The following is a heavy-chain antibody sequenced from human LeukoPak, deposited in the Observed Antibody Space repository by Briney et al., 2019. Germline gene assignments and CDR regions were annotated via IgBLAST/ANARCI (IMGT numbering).Heavy chain of an antibody. CDR3: ANLRITIFGWEGYMDV. J-gene: IGHJ6*03. CDR2: INSDGSST. Sequence: GGSLRLSCAASGFTFSSYSMNWVRQAPGKGLVWVSRINSDGSSTSYADSVKGRFTISRDNAKNTLYLQMNSLRAEDTAVYYCANLRITIFGWEGYMDVWGKGTTVTVSS. D-gene: IGHD3-3*01. CDR1: GFTFSSYS. V-gene: IGHV3-74*01.